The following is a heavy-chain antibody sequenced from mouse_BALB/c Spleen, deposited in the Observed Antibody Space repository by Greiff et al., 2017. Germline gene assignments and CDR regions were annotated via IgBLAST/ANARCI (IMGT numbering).Heavy chain of an antibody. D-gene: IGHD3-1*01. V-gene: IGHV5-17*02. CDR1: GFTFSSFG. Sequence: EVQVVESGGGLVQPGGSRKLSCAASGFTFSSFGMHWVRQAPEKGLEWVAYISSGSSTIYYADTVKGRFTISRDNPKNTLFLQMTSLRSEDTAMYYCARSPGDEVAYWGQGTLVTVSA. J-gene: IGHJ3*01. CDR2: ISSGSSTI. CDR3: ARSPGDEVAY.